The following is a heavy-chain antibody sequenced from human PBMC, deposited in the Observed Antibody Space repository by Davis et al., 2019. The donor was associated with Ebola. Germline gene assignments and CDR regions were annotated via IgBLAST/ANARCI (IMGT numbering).Heavy chain of an antibody. CDR2: ISQSGST. D-gene: IGHD3-22*01. CDR3: ARGSYDSSGPPRRY. V-gene: IGHV4-4*02. Sequence: SETLSLTCAVSGDSISSSNWWSWVRQPPGKGLEWIGEISQSGSTNYNPSLKSRVTISVDTSKNQFSLKLSSVTAADTAVYYCARGSYDSSGPPRRYWGQGTLVTVSS. J-gene: IGHJ4*02. CDR1: GDSISSSNW.